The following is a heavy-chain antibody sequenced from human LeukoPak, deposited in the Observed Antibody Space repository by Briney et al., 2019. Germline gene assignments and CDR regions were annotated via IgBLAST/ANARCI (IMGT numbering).Heavy chain of an antibody. V-gene: IGHV1-2*02. CDR2: INPNSGDT. J-gene: IGHJ6*03. CDR1: GYTFTGYY. Sequence: ASVKVSCKASGYTFTGYYMHWVRQAPGQGLQWMGWINPNSGDTNFAQKFQDRVTITRDTSASTAYMELSSLRSEDMAVYYCARARYETRIWPKSRYDYYHYMDVWGKGTTVTVSS. CDR3: ARARYETRIWPKSRYDYYHYMDV. D-gene: IGHD3-3*01.